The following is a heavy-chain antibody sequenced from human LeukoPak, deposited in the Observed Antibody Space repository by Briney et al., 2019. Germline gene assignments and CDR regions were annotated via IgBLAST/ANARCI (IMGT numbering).Heavy chain of an antibody. J-gene: IGHJ4*02. CDR1: GYTFTNYD. V-gene: IGHV1-8*01. CDR2: MNPNSGNT. CDR3: ARDLDGDYDFDY. D-gene: IGHD4-17*01. Sequence: ASVKVSCKASGYTFTNYDINWVRQATGQGLEWMGWMNPNSGNTGYAQKFQGRVTMTRNTSISTAYMELSSLRSGDTAVYYCARDLDGDYDFDYWGQGTLVTVSS.